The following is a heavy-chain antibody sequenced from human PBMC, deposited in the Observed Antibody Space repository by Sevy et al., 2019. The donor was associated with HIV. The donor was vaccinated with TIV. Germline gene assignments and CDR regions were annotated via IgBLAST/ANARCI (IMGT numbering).Heavy chain of an antibody. CDR3: AKSRAITMIVVVMSFDY. CDR1: GFTFSSYA. J-gene: IGHJ4*02. CDR2: ISGSGGST. D-gene: IGHD3-22*01. Sequence: GGSLRLSCAASGFTFSSYAMSWVRQAPGKGLEWVSAISGSGGSTYYADSVKGRFTISRDNSKNTLYLQMNSLRAEDTAVYYCAKSRAITMIVVVMSFDYWGQGTLVTVSP. V-gene: IGHV3-23*01.